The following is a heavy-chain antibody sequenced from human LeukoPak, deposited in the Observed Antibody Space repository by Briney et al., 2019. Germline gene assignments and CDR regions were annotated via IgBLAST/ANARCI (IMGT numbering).Heavy chain of an antibody. Sequence: GGSLRLSCAASGFTFSSYSMNWVRQAPGKGLEWVSSISSSSSYIYYADSVKGRFTISRDNAKNSLYLQMNSLRAEDTAVYYCARDMVLWVGFDYWRQGTLVTVST. CDR1: GFTFSSYS. D-gene: IGHD3-10*01. J-gene: IGHJ4*02. CDR3: ARDMVLWVGFDY. CDR2: ISSSSSYI. V-gene: IGHV3-21*01.